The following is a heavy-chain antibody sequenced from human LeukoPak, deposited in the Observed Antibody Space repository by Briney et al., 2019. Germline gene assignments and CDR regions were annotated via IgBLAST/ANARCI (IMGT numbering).Heavy chain of an antibody. CDR3: AKDRRGSGGYYYYMDV. CDR2: ISWDGGST. Sequence: GGSLRLPCAASGFTFDDYAMHWVRQAPGKGLEWVSLISWDGGSTYYADSVKGRFTISRDNSKNSLYLQMNSLRAEDTALYYCAKDRRGSGGYYYYMDVWGKGTTVTVSS. V-gene: IGHV3-43D*03. J-gene: IGHJ6*03. CDR1: GFTFDDYA. D-gene: IGHD3-10*01.